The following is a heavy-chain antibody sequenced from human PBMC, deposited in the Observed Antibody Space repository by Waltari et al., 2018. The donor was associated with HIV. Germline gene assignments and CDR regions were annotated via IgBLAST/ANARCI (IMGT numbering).Heavy chain of an antibody. V-gene: IGHV4-34*01. CDR2: INHSGST. CDR1: GWSFRGYY. D-gene: IGHD5-12*01. J-gene: IGHJ5*02. Sequence: QVQLQQWGAGLLQPSETLSLTCAVYGWSFRGYYWSWTRQPPGKGLEWIGEINHSGSTNYNPSLKSRVTISVDTSKNQFSLKLSSVTAADTAVYYCARREWLTRAFDPWGQGTLVTVSS. CDR3: ARREWLTRAFDP.